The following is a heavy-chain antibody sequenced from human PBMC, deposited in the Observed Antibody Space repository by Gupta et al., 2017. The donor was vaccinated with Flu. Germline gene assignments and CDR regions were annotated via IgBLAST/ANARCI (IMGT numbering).Heavy chain of an antibody. CDR2: IRGSGGST. CDR3: AKGTGYYVSSGYYDFDY. V-gene: IGHV3-23*01. Sequence: EVQLLESGGGLVQPGGSRRLSWAASGFTFSSYAMSWVRQDPGKGLKGVSTIRGSGGSTYYADSVKGRFTIARDNSKNTLYLQMNSLRAEDTAVYYCAKGTGYYVSSGYYDFDYWVQGTLVTVAS. J-gene: IGHJ4*02. D-gene: IGHD3-22*01. CDR1: GFTFSSYA.